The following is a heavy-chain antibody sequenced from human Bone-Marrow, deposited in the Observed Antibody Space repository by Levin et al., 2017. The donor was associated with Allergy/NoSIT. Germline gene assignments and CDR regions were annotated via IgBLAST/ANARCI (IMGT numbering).Heavy chain of an antibody. J-gene: IGHJ5*02. V-gene: IGHV5-51*01. CDR1: GYSFINYW. Sequence: GESLKISCKGSGYSFINYWIVWVRQMPGKGLEWMGIIYPHDSNTRYSPSFQGQVTFSADKSISTAYLQWSSLKASDTAMYYCARGNTANWFDPWGQGTLVTVSS. CDR3: ARGNTANWFDP. CDR2: IYPHDSNT. D-gene: IGHD2-21*02.